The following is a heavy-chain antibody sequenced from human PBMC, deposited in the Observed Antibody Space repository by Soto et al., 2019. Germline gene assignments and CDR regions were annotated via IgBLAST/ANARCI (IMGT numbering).Heavy chain of an antibody. CDR3: ARDGCSSTSCYTDFDY. Sequence: PRGALRACCAASVLTVSSYSMNWVRQAPGKGLEWVSSISSISYIYYADSVKGRFTISRDNAKNSLYLQMNSLRAEDTAVYYCARDGCSSTSCYTDFDYWGQGTLVTVSS. CDR1: VLTVSSYS. CDR2: ISSISYI. J-gene: IGHJ4*02. V-gene: IGHV3-21*01. D-gene: IGHD2-2*02.